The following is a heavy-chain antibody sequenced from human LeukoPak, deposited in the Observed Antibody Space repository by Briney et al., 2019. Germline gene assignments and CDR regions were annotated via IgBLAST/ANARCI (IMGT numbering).Heavy chain of an antibody. Sequence: SQTLSLTCAISGDTVSSNSAGWNWIRHSPSRGLEWLGRTYYRSKWYTYYAVSVKSRITIHPDTSKNQFSLQLNSVTPEDTAVYYCARDRLAAGENFDYWGQGTLVTVSS. D-gene: IGHD6-13*01. CDR1: GDTVSSNSAG. CDR2: TYYRSKWYT. J-gene: IGHJ4*02. V-gene: IGHV6-1*01. CDR3: ARDRLAAGENFDY.